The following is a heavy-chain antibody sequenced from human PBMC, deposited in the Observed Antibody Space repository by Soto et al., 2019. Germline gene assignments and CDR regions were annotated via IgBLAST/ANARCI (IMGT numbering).Heavy chain of an antibody. V-gene: IGHV4-31*03. CDR2: IYYTGSS. D-gene: IGHD4-17*01. J-gene: IGHJ4*02. CDR1: GASTGSGGYY. Sequence: QVQLQESGPGLVKTSQTLSLTCTVSGASTGSGGYYWSWIRQHPGKGLEWIGYIYYTGSSYYSPSLNSRASISVDTSRTHFALNLDSVTAADTAVYYCARADYGDRGLAFDSWGQGTLVTVSS. CDR3: ARADYGDRGLAFDS.